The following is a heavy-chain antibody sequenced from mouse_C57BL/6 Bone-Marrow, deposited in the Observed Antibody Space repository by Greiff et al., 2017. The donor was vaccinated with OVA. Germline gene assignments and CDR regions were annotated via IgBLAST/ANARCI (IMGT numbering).Heavy chain of an antibody. CDR3: ARWDDGYFPWFAY. CDR1: GYTFTSYD. J-gene: IGHJ3*01. CDR2: IYPRDGST. D-gene: IGHD2-3*01. V-gene: IGHV1-85*01. Sequence: QVQLQQSGPELVKPGASVKLSCKASGYTFTSYDINWVKQRPGQGLEWIGWIYPRDGSTKYNEKFKGKATLTVATSSSTAYMELHSLTSEDSAVYFCARWDDGYFPWFAYWGKGTLVTVSA.